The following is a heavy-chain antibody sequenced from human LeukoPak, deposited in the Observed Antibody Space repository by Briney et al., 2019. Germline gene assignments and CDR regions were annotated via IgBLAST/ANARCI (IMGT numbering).Heavy chain of an antibody. Sequence: SETLSLTCTVSGGSISNYYWNWIRQPPGKGLEWIGYIYYTGSTNYNPSLKSRVTISVDTSKNQFSPKLSSVTAADTAVYYCARTPTAAGALFFDPWGQGTLVTVSS. CDR3: ARTPTAAGALFFDP. CDR2: IYYTGST. D-gene: IGHD6-13*01. CDR1: GGSISNYY. V-gene: IGHV4-59*01. J-gene: IGHJ5*02.